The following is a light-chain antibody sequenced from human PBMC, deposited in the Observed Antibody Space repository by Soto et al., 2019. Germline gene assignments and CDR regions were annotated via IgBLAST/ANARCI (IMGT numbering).Light chain of an antibody. CDR3: SAYAGSNNFV. CDR2: EVS. Sequence: QSALTQPPSASGSPGQSVTISCTGTTTDVGGYDLVSWYQQHPGKAPKVIIYEVSQRPSGVPDRFSGSKSGNTASLTVSGLQTEDEADYYCSAYAGSNNFVFGSGTKVTVL. J-gene: IGLJ1*01. CDR1: TTDVGGYDL. V-gene: IGLV2-8*01.